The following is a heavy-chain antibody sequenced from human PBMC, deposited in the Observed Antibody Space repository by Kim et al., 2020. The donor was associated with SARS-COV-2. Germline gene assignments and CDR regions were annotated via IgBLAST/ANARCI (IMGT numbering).Heavy chain of an antibody. V-gene: IGHV3-23*01. CDR1: GLTFSNYG. Sequence: GGSLRLSCAASGLTFSNYGMSWVRQAPGKGLEWVSGTSGSGASIYYADSAKGRFTISRDNSNNTLYLQMNSLRAEDTAVYYCSKVRSDKIAAAGNYWGQGTLVTVSS. D-gene: IGHD6-13*01. J-gene: IGHJ4*02. CDR2: TSGSGASI. CDR3: SKVRSDKIAAAGNY.